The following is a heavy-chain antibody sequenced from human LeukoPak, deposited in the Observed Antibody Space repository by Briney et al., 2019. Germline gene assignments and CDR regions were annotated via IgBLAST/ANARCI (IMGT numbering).Heavy chain of an antibody. V-gene: IGHV3-30-3*01. CDR2: ISYDGSNK. D-gene: IGHD2-21*02. Sequence: KGLEXXXVISYDGSNKYYADSVKGRFTISRDDSKNTLYLQMNSLRAEDTAVYYCAREAVVTAILDYWGQGTLVTVSS. J-gene: IGHJ4*02. CDR3: AREAVVTAILDY.